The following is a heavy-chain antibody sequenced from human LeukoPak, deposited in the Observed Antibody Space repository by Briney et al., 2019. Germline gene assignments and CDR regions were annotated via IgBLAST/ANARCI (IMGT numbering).Heavy chain of an antibody. V-gene: IGHV3-23*01. D-gene: IGHD3-10*01. CDR2: IGGGGRTT. Sequence: PGGSLRLSCAASGFTFSNYAMSWVRQAPGKGLEWVSAIGGGGRTTYYADSVKGRFTIFRDNSKNTLYLQMNSPRAEDTAVYYCTRVFGRGSDYYGMDVWGQGTTLTVSS. CDR1: GFTFSNYA. CDR3: TRVFGRGSDYYGMDV. J-gene: IGHJ6*02.